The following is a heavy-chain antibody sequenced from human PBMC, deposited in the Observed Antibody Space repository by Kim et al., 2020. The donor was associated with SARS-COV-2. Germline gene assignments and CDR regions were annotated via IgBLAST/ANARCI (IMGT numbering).Heavy chain of an antibody. CDR2: IKPDGSIT. CDR1: GFPLRASC. J-gene: IGHJ2*01. CDR3: ARRRLAGTNWYFDL. Sequence: GFPLRASCVHWGRQAPGKGLVWFSRIKPDGSITSYADSVKGRFTISRDNAKNTLYLQMNSLRAEDTAVYFCARRRLAGTNWYFDLWGRGTLAT. D-gene: IGHD6-19*01. V-gene: IGHV3-74*01.